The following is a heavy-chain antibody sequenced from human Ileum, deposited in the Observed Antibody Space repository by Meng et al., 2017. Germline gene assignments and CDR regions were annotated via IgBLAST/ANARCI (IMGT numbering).Heavy chain of an antibody. CDR3: ARDITGDGLAYFDF. CDR2: INTNNGDT. Sequence: ASVKVSCKASGYTFSGYHIHWVRQAPGQGLEWMGWINTNNGDTNYEQKLQGRVTITSDTSISTAYMELSRLRSDDTAVYYCARDITGDGLAYFDFWGQGTLVTVSS. D-gene: IGHD7-27*01. V-gene: IGHV1-2*02. J-gene: IGHJ4*02. CDR1: GYTFSGYH.